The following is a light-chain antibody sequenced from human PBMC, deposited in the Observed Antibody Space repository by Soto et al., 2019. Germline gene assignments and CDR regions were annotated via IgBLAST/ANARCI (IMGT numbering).Light chain of an antibody. Sequence: DIVMTQSPLSQPVTPGEPASISCRSSQSLLHSNGYDYLDWYLQKPGQSPQLLIYLGSNRASGVPDRFSGSGSGTDFTLKISRVEAEDVGVYYCMQALQTPLFTFGPGTKVDIK. J-gene: IGKJ3*01. CDR2: LGS. CDR3: MQALQTPLFT. V-gene: IGKV2-28*01. CDR1: QSLLHSNGYDY.